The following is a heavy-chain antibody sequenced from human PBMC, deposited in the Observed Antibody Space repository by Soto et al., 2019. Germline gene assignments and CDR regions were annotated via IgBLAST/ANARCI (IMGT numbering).Heavy chain of an antibody. CDR2: ISYDGSNK. D-gene: IGHD3-22*01. CDR3: AQRGYYYDSSGYYYVPSPADAFDI. J-gene: IGHJ3*02. Sequence: PGGSLRLSCAASGFTFSSYGMHWVRQAPGKGLEWVAVISYDGSNKYYADSVKGRFTISRDNSKNTLYLQMNSLRAEDTAVYYCAQRGYYYDSSGYYYVPSPADAFDIWGQGTMVTVSS. CDR1: GFTFSSYG. V-gene: IGHV3-30*03.